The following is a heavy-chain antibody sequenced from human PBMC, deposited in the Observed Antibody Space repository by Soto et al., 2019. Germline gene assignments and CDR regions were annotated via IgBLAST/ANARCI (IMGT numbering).Heavy chain of an antibody. CDR3: ARALVADHIVAGGAFDI. V-gene: IGHV1-69*02. CDR2: IIPILGIA. J-gene: IGHJ3*02. D-gene: IGHD5-12*01. Sequence: QVQLVQSGAEVKKPGSSVKVSCKASGGTFSSYTLSWVRQAPGQGLAWMGRIIPILGIANYAQKCQGRVTITADKSTSTAYMELSSLRAEDTAVYYCARALVADHIVAGGAFDIWGQGTMVTVSS. CDR1: GGTFSSYT.